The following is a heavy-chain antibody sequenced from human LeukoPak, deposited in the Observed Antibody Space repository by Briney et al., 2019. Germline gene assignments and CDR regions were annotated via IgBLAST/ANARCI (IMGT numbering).Heavy chain of an antibody. J-gene: IGHJ5*02. CDR1: GYTFTSYD. D-gene: IGHD2-2*01. CDR2: MNPNSGNT. CDR3: TTSSGPVLNWFDP. V-gene: IGHV1-8*03. Sequence: EASVKASCKASGYTFTSYDINWVRQATGQGLEWMGWMNPNSGNTGYAQKFQGRVTITTDESTSTAYMELSSLRSEDTAVYYCTTSSGPVLNWFDPWGQGTLVTVSS.